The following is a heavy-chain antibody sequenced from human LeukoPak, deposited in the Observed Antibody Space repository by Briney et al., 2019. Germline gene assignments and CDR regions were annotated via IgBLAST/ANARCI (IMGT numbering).Heavy chain of an antibody. CDR3: AKDWSSSGFDP. J-gene: IGHJ5*02. D-gene: IGHD6-6*01. CDR1: GFTFDDYA. Sequence: GGSLRLSCAASGFTFDDYAMHWVRHAPGKGLEWVSGISWNSGSIGYADSVKGRFTISRDNAKNSLYLQMNSLRAEDAALYYCAKDWSSSGFDPWGQGTLVTVSS. V-gene: IGHV3-9*01. CDR2: ISWNSGSI.